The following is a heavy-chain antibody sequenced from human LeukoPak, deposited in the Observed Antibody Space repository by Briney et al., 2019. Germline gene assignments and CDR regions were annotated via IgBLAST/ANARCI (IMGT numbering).Heavy chain of an antibody. Sequence: ASVKVSCKASGYTFTSYYVHWVRQAPGQGLEWMGIINPSGGSTSYAQKFQGRVTMTRDTSTSTVYMELSSLRSEDTAVYYCARAADILTGYYKGLYYYGMDVWGQGTTVTVSS. D-gene: IGHD3-9*01. CDR3: ARAADILTGYYKGLYYYGMDV. J-gene: IGHJ6*02. CDR2: INPSGGST. V-gene: IGHV1-46*01. CDR1: GYTFTSYY.